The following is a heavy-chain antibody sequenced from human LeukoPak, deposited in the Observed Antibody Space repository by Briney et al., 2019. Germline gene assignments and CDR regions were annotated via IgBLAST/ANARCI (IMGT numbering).Heavy chain of an antibody. CDR2: ISTSGGST. CDR3: ANTRILGAMILGEF. CDR1: GLTFSSHG. D-gene: IGHD1-26*01. J-gene: IGHJ4*02. V-gene: IGHV3-23*01. Sequence: GGSLRLSCAASGLTFSSHGLSWVRRAPGMGLEWVSSISTSGGSTYYADSVKGRFTISRDNTKNTLYLHMNSLRAEDTALYYCANTRILGAMILGEFWGQGTLVTVPS.